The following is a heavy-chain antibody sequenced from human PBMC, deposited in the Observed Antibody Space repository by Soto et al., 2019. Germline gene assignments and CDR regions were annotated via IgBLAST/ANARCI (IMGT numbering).Heavy chain of an antibody. D-gene: IGHD4-17*01. CDR1: GYTFTSYG. CDR3: ARGVPQFTDYGDYWGYYFDY. CDR2: ISAYNGNT. V-gene: IGHV1-18*01. J-gene: IGHJ4*02. Sequence: ASVKVSCKASGYTFTSYGISWVRQAPGQGLEWMGWISAYNGNTNYAQKLQGRVTITTDTSTSTAYMELRSLRSDDTAVYYCARGVPQFTDYGDYWGYYFDYWGQGTLVTVSS.